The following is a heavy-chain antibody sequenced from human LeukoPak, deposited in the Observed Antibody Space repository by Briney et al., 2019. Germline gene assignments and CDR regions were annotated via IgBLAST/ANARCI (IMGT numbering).Heavy chain of an antibody. CDR3: ARQPDVVVITSNWFDP. CDR2: IDPSDSYT. CDR1: GYSFTSYW. V-gene: IGHV5-10-1*01. D-gene: IGHD3-22*01. Sequence: GESLKISCKGSGYSFTSYWISWVRQMPGKGLEWMGRIDPSDSYTNYSPSFQGHVTISADKSISTAYLQWSSLKASDTAMYYCARQPDVVVITSNWFDPWGQRTLVTVSS. J-gene: IGHJ5*02.